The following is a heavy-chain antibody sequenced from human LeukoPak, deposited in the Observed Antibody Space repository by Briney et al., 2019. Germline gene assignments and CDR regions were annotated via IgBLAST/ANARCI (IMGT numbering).Heavy chain of an antibody. D-gene: IGHD1-1*01. CDR3: ARGPPRGKYYYMDV. Sequence: GGSLRLSCAASGFTFSSFDMHWVRQPSGQGLEWVSTIGTASDTYYPGSVEGRFTLSRDNAKNSLYLQMNSLTAGDTAVYYCARGPPRGKYYYMDVWGKGTTVTVSS. CDR1: GFTFSSFD. J-gene: IGHJ6*03. V-gene: IGHV3-13*01. CDR2: IGTASDT.